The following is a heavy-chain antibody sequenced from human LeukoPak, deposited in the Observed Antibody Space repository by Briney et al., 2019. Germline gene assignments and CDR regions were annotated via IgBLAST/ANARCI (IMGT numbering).Heavy chain of an antibody. CDR1: GFTFSDYY. CDR2: ISSSGSTI. Sequence: GGSLRLSCAASGFTFSDYYMSWIRQAPGKGLEWVSYISSSGSTIYYADSVKGRFTISRDNAKNSLYLQMNSLRADDTAVYYCARDQNSGSTSCDANYWGQGTLVTVSS. D-gene: IGHD2-2*01. J-gene: IGHJ4*02. CDR3: ARDQNSGSTSCDANY. V-gene: IGHV3-11*01.